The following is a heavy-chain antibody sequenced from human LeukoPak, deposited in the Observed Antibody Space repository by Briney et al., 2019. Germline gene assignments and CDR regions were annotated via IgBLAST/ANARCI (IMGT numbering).Heavy chain of an antibody. D-gene: IGHD4-17*01. CDR3: AKDLVDGYGDGDWQSDAFDI. CDR2: ISGSGGST. J-gene: IGHJ3*02. CDR1: GFTFSSYS. Sequence: GGSLRLSCAASGFTFSSYSMNWVRQAPGKGLEWVSAISGSGGSTYYADSVKGRFTISRDNSKNTLYLQMNSLRAEDTAVYYCAKDLVDGYGDGDWQSDAFDIWGQGTMVTVSS. V-gene: IGHV3-23*01.